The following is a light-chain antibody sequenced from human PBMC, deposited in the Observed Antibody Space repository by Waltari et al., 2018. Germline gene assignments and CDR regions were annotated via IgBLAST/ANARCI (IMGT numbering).Light chain of an antibody. CDR1: SPTTGINP. Sequence: QPVLTQPPLASGTPGQRVTILCSGNSPTTGINPVPRYQQLPGTAPKLLIYANYHRPSGVPDRFSASKSDTSASLAISGLQSEDEADYFCATWDDSLNGRVFGGGTKLAVL. V-gene: IGLV1-44*01. CDR2: ANY. J-gene: IGLJ3*02. CDR3: ATWDDSLNGRV.